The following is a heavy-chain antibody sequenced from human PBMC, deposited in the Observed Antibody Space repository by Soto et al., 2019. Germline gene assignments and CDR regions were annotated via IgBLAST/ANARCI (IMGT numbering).Heavy chain of an antibody. CDR1: GFTFSSYS. CDR2: ISSSSSYI. J-gene: IGHJ6*02. Sequence: PGGSLRLSCAASGFTFSSYSMNWVRQAPGKGLEWVSSISSSSSYIYYADSVKGRFTISRDNAKNSLYLQMNSLRAEDTAVYYCARDVNTMVRGVISYYYYGMDVWGQGTTVTVSS. V-gene: IGHV3-21*01. D-gene: IGHD3-10*01. CDR3: ARDVNTMVRGVISYYYYGMDV.